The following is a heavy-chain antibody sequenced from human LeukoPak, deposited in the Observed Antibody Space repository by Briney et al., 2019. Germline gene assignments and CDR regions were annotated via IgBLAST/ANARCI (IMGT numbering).Heavy chain of an antibody. V-gene: IGHV3-23*01. J-gene: IGHJ4*02. CDR3: AKHGGDDSRPFDY. D-gene: IGHD3-22*01. CDR1: GFTFSSYA. CDR2: ISGSGGST. Sequence: GGSLRLSCAASGFTFSSYAMSWVRQAPGKGLEWVSAISGSGGSTYYADSVKDRFTISRDNSKNTLYLQMNSLRAEDTAVYYCAKHGGDDSRPFDYWGQGTLDTVSS.